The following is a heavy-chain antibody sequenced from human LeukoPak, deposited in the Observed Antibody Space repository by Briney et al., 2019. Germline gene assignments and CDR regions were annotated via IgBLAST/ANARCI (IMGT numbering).Heavy chain of an antibody. V-gene: IGHV3-23*01. CDR1: GFTLSSYA. Sequence: GGSLRLSCAASGFTLSSYAMSWVRQGPGKGLEWVSAISVSGNTYHADSVKGRFTISRHSSKNTLYLQMNSLRAGDAAVYYCAKAGRGYSSSLKGSFDIWGQGTMVTVSS. CDR3: AKAGRGYSSSLKGSFDI. J-gene: IGHJ3*02. CDR2: ISVSGNT. D-gene: IGHD3-22*01.